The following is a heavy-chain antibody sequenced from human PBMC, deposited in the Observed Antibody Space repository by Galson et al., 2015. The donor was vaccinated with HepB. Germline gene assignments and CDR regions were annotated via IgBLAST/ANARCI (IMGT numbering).Heavy chain of an antibody. V-gene: IGHV3-48*01. CDR1: GFTFSSYS. J-gene: IGHJ6*03. CDR3: ARGDGDYVYYYYYYMDV. CDR2: ISSSSSTI. Sequence: SLRLSCAASGFTFSSYSMNWVRQAPGKGLEWVSYISSSSSTIYYADSVKGRFTISRDNAKNSLYLQMNSLRAEDTAVYYCARGDGDYVYYYYYYMDVWGKGTTVTVSS. D-gene: IGHD4-17*01.